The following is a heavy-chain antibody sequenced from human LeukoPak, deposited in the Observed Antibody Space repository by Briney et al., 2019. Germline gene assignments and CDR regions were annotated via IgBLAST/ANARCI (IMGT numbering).Heavy chain of an antibody. CDR3: SRRGYSGYDPAFDI. J-gene: IGHJ3*02. Sequence: PSETLSLTCTVSGDSISIYFWSWIRQPAGKGLEWVGRVYSSGSTNHNPSLKNRVTMSVDSSKNQFSLKLTSVTAADTAVYYCSRRGYSGYDPAFDIWGQGTMVTVSS. CDR1: GDSISIYF. D-gene: IGHD5-12*01. V-gene: IGHV4-4*07. CDR2: VYSSGST.